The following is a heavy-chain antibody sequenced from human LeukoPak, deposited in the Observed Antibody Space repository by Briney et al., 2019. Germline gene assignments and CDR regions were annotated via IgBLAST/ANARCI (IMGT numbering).Heavy chain of an antibody. D-gene: IGHD5-18*01. CDR1: GFTFSSYW. CDR2: IKQDGSEK. J-gene: IGHJ4*02. CDR3: AKGYSYGRFDY. V-gene: IGHV3-7*03. Sequence: TGGSLRLSCAASGFTFSSYWMSWVRQAPGKGLEWVANIKQDGSEKYYVDSVKGRFTISRDNAKNSLYLQMNSLRAEDTAVYYCAKGYSYGRFDYWGQGTLVTVSS.